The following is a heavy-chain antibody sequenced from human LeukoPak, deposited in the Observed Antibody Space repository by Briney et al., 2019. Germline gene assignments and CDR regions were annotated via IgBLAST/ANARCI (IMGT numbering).Heavy chain of an antibody. V-gene: IGHV3-23*01. D-gene: IGHD3-22*01. Sequence: GGSLRLSCAASGFTFSSYAMSWVRQAPGKGLEWVSAISGSGGSTYYADSVKGRFTISRDNSKNTLYLQMNSLRAEDTAVYYCARAPLYLYYDSSGYYDYWGQGTLVTVSS. CDR2: ISGSGGST. J-gene: IGHJ4*02. CDR1: GFTFSSYA. CDR3: ARAPLYLYYDSSGYYDY.